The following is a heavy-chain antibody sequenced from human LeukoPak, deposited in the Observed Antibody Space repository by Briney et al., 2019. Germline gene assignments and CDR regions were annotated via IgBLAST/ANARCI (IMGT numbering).Heavy chain of an antibody. CDR2: IYHSGST. J-gene: IGHJ4*02. CDR3: ARQVRGTLEI. CDR1: GGSISNYY. D-gene: IGHD3-3*01. V-gene: IGHV4-59*08. Sequence: SETLSLTCIVSGGSISNYYWSWIRQPPGKGLEWIGYIYHSGSTYYNPSLKSRVTISVDRSKNQFSLKLSSVTAADTAVYYCARQVRGTLEIWGQGTLVTVSS.